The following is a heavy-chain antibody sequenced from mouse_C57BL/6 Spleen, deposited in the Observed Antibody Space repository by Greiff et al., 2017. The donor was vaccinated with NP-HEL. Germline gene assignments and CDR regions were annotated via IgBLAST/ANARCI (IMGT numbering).Heavy chain of an antibody. CDR2: ISSGGSYT. CDR3: ARHSRPEAMDY. V-gene: IGHV5-6*01. J-gene: IGHJ4*01. Sequence: EVQLVESGGDLVKPGGSLKLSCAASGFTFSSYGMSWVRQTPDKRLEWVATISSGGSYTYYPDSVKGRFTISRDNAKNTLYLQMSSLKSEDTAMYYCARHSRPEAMDYWDQGTSVTVSS. CDR1: GFTFSSYG.